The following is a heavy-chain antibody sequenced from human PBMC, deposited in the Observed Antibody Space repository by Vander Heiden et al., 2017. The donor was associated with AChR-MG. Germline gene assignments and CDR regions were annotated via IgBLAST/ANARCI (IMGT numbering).Heavy chain of an antibody. Sequence: EVQLVESGGGLVQPGRSLRLSCAASGFTFDDYAMHWVRQAPGKGLEWVSGISWNSGSIGYADSVKGRFTISRDNAKNSLYLQMNSLRAEDTALYYCAKDKGSGWYVGDAFDIWGQGTMVTVSS. D-gene: IGHD6-19*01. CDR3: AKDKGSGWYVGDAFDI. J-gene: IGHJ3*02. CDR1: GFTFDDYA. CDR2: ISWNSGSI. V-gene: IGHV3-9*01.